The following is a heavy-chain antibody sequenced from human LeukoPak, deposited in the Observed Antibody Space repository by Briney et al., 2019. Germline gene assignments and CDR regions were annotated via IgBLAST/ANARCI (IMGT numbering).Heavy chain of an antibody. D-gene: IGHD3-22*01. CDR3: ARDQGSMIVVRTTSWYFDL. Sequence: GGSLRLSCAASGFTVSSNYMSWVRQAPGKGLEWVSVIYSGGSTYYADSVKGRFTISRDNSKNTLYLQMNSLRAEDTAVYYCARDQGSMIVVRTTSWYFDLWGRSTLVTVSS. J-gene: IGHJ2*01. CDR2: IYSGGST. V-gene: IGHV3-53*01. CDR1: GFTVSSNY.